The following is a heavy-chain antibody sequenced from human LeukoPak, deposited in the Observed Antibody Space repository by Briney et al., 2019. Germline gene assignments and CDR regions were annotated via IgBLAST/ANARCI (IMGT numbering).Heavy chain of an antibody. CDR1: GGSISSSSYY. D-gene: IGHD5-24*01. Sequence: SETLSLTCTVSGGSISSSSYYWGSIRQPPGKGLEWIGNIYCSGSTYYNPSLKSRVTISVDTSKNQFSLKLTSVTAADTAVYYCASNLNGYNNFDFWGQGTLVSASS. V-gene: IGHV4-39*01. J-gene: IGHJ4*02. CDR3: ASNLNGYNNFDF. CDR2: IYCSGST.